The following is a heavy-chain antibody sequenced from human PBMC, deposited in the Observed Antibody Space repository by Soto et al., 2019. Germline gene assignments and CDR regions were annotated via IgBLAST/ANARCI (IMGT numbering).Heavy chain of an antibody. J-gene: IGHJ4*02. D-gene: IGHD3-22*01. CDR3: AKATMTLVVIRLDS. Sequence: EVQLLESGGGLVQPGGSLRLSCAASGFTFSNYAMNWVRQAPGKGLEWVSTISGRGGSTYYADSVKGRFTISRDNSKKMLYLQMNSLRAEDTAVYYCAKATMTLVVIRLDSWGQGTLVTVSS. V-gene: IGHV3-23*01. CDR2: ISGRGGST. CDR1: GFTFSNYA.